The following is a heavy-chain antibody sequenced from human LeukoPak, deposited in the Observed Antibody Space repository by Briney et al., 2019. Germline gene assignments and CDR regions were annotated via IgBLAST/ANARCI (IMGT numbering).Heavy chain of an antibody. J-gene: IGHJ3*02. CDR3: TTGSKISDAFDI. Sequence: PGGSLRLSCGGSGPTFSDAWVTWVRQPPGKGLEWVGRIRSKSGGGTIDYAAPVRGRITISRDDSENTVYLQMKSLNAEDTAVYFCTTGSKISDAFDIWGLGTMVTVSS. CDR2: IRSKSGGGTI. V-gene: IGHV3-15*05. CDR1: GPTFSDAW.